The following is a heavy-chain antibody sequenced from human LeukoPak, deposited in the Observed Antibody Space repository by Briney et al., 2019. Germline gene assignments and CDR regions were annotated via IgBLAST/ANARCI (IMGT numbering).Heavy chain of an antibody. J-gene: IGHJ4*02. CDR2: ISAYNGNT. CDR3: EREASTSFWSGAYYFDY. D-gene: IGHD3-3*01. CDR1: GYTFTSYG. Sequence: GASVKVSCKASGYTFTSYGISWVRQAPGQGLEWMGWISAYNGNTNYAQKLQGRVTMTTDTSTSTAYMELRSLRSDDTAVYYCEREASTSFWSGAYYFDYWGQGTLVTVSS. V-gene: IGHV1-18*01.